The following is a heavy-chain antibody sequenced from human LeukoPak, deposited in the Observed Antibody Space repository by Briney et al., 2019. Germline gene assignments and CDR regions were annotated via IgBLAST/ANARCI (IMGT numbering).Heavy chain of an antibody. CDR1: GFAFSSYW. CDR2: IKRDGSDE. D-gene: IGHD2-2*01. J-gene: IGHJ4*02. CDR3: AKDLQSCLDY. V-gene: IGHV3-7*05. Sequence: PGGSLRLSCAASGFAFSSYWMTWVRQAPGKGLEWVANIKRDGSDEHYVDSVKGRFTISRDNSKNSLYLQMNSLRTEDTALYYCAKDLQSCLDYWGQGTLVTVSS.